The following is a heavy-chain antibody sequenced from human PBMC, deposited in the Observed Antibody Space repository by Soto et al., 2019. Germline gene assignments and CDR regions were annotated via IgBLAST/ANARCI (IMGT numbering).Heavy chain of an antibody. CDR3: ASRPNRRSWRVRLGLSTYYYYGMDV. D-gene: IGHD6-13*01. CDR1: GGTFSSYA. J-gene: IGHJ6*02. CDR2: IIPIFGTA. V-gene: IGHV1-69*13. Sequence: SVKVSCKASGGTFSSYAISWVRQAPGQGLEWMGGIIPIFGTANYAQKFQGRVTITADESTSTAYMELSSLRSEDTAVYYCASRPNRRSWRVRLGLSTYYYYGMDVWGQGTTVTVSS.